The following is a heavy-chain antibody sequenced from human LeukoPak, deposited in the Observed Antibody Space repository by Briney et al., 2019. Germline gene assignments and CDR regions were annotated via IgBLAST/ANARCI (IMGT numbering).Heavy chain of an antibody. CDR3: ARDERAGSGWYFVY. Sequence: GGPLRLSCAASGFTFSSYSMNWVRQAPRKGLEWVSYISYSSSTIYYADFVKARFTISRDNAKNSLYLQMSSLRDEDTDVYSCARDERAGSGWYFVYWGQGTLVTVSS. V-gene: IGHV3-48*02. D-gene: IGHD6-19*01. CDR2: ISYSSSTI. J-gene: IGHJ4*02. CDR1: GFTFSSYS.